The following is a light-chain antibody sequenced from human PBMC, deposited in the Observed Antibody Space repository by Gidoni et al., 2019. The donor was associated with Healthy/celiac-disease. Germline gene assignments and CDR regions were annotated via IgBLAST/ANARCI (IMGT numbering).Light chain of an antibody. J-gene: IGKJ3*01. V-gene: IGKV1-8*01. CDR2: AAS. CDR1: QGISSY. Sequence: AIRMTQSTSSFSASTGDRVTSACRASQGISSYLAWYQQKPGKAPKLLIYAASTLQSGVPSRFIGSGSGTDFTLTIRCLQSEDFSTYYCQQYYSYPPFTFGPGTKVDIK. CDR3: QQYYSYPPFT.